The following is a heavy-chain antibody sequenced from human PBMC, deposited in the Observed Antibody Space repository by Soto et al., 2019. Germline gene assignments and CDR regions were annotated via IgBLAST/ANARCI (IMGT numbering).Heavy chain of an antibody. D-gene: IGHD2-8*01. Sequence: GSLRLSCAASGFTVSSNYMSWVRQAPGKGLEWFSVIYSGGSTYYEDSVKGRFTISRDNSKNTLYLQMNSLRAEDTAVYYCARGGLAVLXVDWGQGTLVTVS. CDR3: ARGGLAVLXVD. V-gene: IGHV3-53*01. J-gene: IGHJ4*02. CDR2: IYSGGST. CDR1: GFTVSSNY.